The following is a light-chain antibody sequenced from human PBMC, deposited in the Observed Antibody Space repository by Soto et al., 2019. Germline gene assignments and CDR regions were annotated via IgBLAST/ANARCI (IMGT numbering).Light chain of an antibody. J-gene: IGKJ1*01. CDR3: QQYNSYPWT. Sequence: DIQMTQSPSTLSAYVGDRVTITCRASQSISSWLAWYQQKPGKAPKLLIYDASSLESGVPSRFSGGGSGTEFTLTISSLQPDDFATYYCQQYNSYPWTFGQGTKVEIK. V-gene: IGKV1-5*01. CDR1: QSISSW. CDR2: DAS.